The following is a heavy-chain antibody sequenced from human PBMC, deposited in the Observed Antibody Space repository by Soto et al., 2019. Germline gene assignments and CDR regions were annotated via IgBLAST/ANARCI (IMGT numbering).Heavy chain of an antibody. V-gene: IGHV3-74*01. Sequence: PGGSLRLSCAASGFTFTNYWMHWVRQVPGKGLVWVSRINADGSYASYADFVKGRFTISRDNSRNTVHLQMNSLSAEDTAVYYCARDFTTAETPGDDLDYWGQGIPVTVSS. CDR3: ARDFTTAETPGDDLDY. D-gene: IGHD4-17*01. J-gene: IGHJ4*02. CDR2: INADGSYA. CDR1: GFTFTNYW.